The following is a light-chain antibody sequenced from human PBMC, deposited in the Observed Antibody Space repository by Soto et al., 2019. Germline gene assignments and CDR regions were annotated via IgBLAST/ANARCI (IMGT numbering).Light chain of an antibody. V-gene: IGKV1-33*01. CDR2: HAS. CDR3: QQYYGLPPLT. Sequence: DIQMTQSPSSLSASIGGRVTITSQASQNITNNLSWYQQKPVKAPSLIXYHASKLAKGVTSRFSGSGSGTDFSFIITSLQREDLATYYCQQYYGLPPLTFGQGTRLEIK. J-gene: IGKJ5*01. CDR1: QNITNN.